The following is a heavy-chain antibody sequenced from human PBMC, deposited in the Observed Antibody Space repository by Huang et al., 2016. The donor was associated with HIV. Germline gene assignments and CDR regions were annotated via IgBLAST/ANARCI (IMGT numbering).Heavy chain of an antibody. CDR3: ARAPATHSVFFY. J-gene: IGHJ4*02. CDR1: GDSIRSGGYY. V-gene: IGHV4-30-4*08. D-gene: IGHD3-3*01. Sequence: QVQLQESGPGLVKPSQTLSLTCTVSGDSIRSGGYYWTWFRQSPAKGLEWIGYIDYSGSSDLNPSLKSRVSISIDAFKNRVSLKLKSVTVADTAVYYCARAPATHSVFFYWGQGTLVTVSA. CDR2: IDYSGSS.